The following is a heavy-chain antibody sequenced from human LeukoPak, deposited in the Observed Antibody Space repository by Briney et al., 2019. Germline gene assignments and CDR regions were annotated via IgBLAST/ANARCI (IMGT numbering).Heavy chain of an antibody. CDR1: GFTFSSYG. D-gene: IGHD6-6*01. V-gene: IGHV3-21*01. CDR2: ISSSSSYI. J-gene: IGHJ3*02. CDR3: ARDNGAARDAFDI. Sequence: GGSLRLSCAASGFTFSSYGMHWVRQAPGKGLEWVSSISSSSSYIYYADSVKGRFTISRDNAKNSLYLQMNSLRAEDTAVYYCARDNGAARDAFDIWGQGTMVTVSS.